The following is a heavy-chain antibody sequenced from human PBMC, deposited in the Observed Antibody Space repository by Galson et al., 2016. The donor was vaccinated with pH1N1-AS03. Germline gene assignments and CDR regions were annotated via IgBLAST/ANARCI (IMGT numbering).Heavy chain of an antibody. J-gene: IGHJ3*02. CDR3: ALPNSGGNASEI. CDR1: GVSVTSSGVG. CDR2: VYWDETR. V-gene: IGHV2-5*02. Sequence: PALVKPTQTLTLTCSVSGVSVTSSGVGVGWFRQPPGKALEWLALVYWDETRRYSPSLKNRLTITKDSSKNQVVLTVTSVDPMDIATYFCALPNSGGNASEIWGPGTMVTVSS. D-gene: IGHD2/OR15-2a*01.